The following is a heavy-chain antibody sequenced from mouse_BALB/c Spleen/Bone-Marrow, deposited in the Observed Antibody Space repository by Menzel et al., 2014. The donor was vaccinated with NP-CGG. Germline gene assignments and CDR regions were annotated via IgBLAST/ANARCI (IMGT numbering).Heavy chain of an antibody. V-gene: IGHV4-1*02. CDR1: GFDFSRYW. J-gene: IGHJ1*01. Sequence: EVQLQESGGGLVQPGGSLKFSCAASGFDFSRYWMSWVRQVPGKGLEWIGEINPDSSTINYTPSLKDKFIISRDNARNTLYLQMSRVRSEDSALYYCARLSYYGNLFVWGAGTTVTVSS. D-gene: IGHD1-1*01. CDR3: ARLSYYGNLFV. CDR2: INPDSSTI.